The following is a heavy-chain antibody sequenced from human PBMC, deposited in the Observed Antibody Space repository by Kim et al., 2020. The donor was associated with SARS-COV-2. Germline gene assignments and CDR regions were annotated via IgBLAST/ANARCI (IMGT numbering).Heavy chain of an antibody. Sequence: SVKGRFTISKDNSKNTLYLQMNSLRAEDTAVYYCAKGSQKYYYYYGMDVWGQGTTVTVSS. D-gene: IGHD6-13*01. J-gene: IGHJ6*02. V-gene: IGHV3-30*02. CDR3: AKGSQKYYYYYGMDV.